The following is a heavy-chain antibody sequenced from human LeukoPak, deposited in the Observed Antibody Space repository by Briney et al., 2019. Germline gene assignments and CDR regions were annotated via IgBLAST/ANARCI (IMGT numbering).Heavy chain of an antibody. J-gene: IGHJ4*02. D-gene: IGHD5-18*01. CDR1: GGSISSYY. V-gene: IGHV4-59*01. CDR3: ARIHEYPRAYYFDY. CDR2: IYYSGST. Sequence: TSETLSLTCTVSGGSISSYYWSWIRQPPGKGLEWIGYIYYSGSTNYNPSLKSRVTISVDTSKNQFSLKLSFVTAADTAVYYCARIHEYPRAYYFDYWGQGTLVTVSS.